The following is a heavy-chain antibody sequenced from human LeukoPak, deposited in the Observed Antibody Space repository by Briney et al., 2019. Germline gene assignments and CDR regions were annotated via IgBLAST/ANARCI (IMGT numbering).Heavy chain of an antibody. J-gene: IGHJ6*03. CDR2: INPNSGGT. D-gene: IGHD2-2*01. Sequence: ASVKVSCKASGYTFAAYYMHWVRQAPGQGLEWMGWINPNSGGTNYAQKFQGRVTMTRDTSISTAYMELSRLRSDDTAVYYCARIVVVPAALYYHYYMDVWGKGTTVTVSS. CDR1: GYTFAAYY. CDR3: ARIVVVPAALYYHYYMDV. V-gene: IGHV1-2*02.